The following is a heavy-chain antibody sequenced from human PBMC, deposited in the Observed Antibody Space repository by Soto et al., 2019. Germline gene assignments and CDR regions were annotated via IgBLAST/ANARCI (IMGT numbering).Heavy chain of an antibody. J-gene: IGHJ3*02. D-gene: IGHD2-15*01. CDR3: AKVKAPGYSGANAFDI. CDR1: GFTFSSYA. Sequence: EVQLLESGGGLVQPGGSLRLSCAASGFTFSSYAMSWVRQAPGKGLEWVSAISGSGGSTYYADSVKGRFTISRDNSKNTLYLQMNSLRAEDTAVYYCAKVKAPGYSGANAFDIWGQGTMVTVSS. V-gene: IGHV3-23*01. CDR2: ISGSGGST.